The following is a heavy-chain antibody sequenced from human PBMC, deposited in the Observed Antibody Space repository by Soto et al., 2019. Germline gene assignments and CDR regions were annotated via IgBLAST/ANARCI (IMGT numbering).Heavy chain of an antibody. J-gene: IGHJ4*02. V-gene: IGHV1-8*01. CDR3: ARRKEGSGANYFDY. Sequence: ASVKVSFKASGYTFNNYEIHWVRQATGQGLEWMGWMNPYSGNTGYAQKFQGRVSFTRDTSIGTAYMELSSLKSEDTAVYYCARRKEGSGANYFDYWGQGSLVTVSS. CDR1: GYTFNNYE. CDR2: MNPYSGNT.